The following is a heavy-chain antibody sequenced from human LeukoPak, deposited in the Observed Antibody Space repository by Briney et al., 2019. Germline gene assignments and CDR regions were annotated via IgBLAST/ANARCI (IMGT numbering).Heavy chain of an antibody. CDR3: AREDGSSGWYGGGDFDC. Sequence: ASVKVSCKASGYTFTSYAMNWVRQAPGQGLEWMGWINTNTGNPTYAQGFTGRFVFSLDTSVSTAYLQISSLKAEDTAVYYCAREDGSSGWYGGGDFDCWGQGTLVTVSS. CDR1: GYTFTSYA. D-gene: IGHD6-19*01. J-gene: IGHJ4*02. CDR2: INTNTGNP. V-gene: IGHV7-4-1*02.